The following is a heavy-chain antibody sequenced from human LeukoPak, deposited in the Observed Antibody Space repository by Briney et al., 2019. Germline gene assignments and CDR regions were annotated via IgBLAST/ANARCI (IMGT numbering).Heavy chain of an antibody. J-gene: IGHJ4*02. Sequence: GGSLRLSCAASGFTFSSYGMHWVRQAPGKGLEWVAVISYDGSDKYFADSVKGRFTISRDNSKNTLYLQMNSLRAEDTAMYYCAKAPRPWVGGATGSRYYFHYWGQGTLVTVSS. CDR3: AKAPRPWVGGATGSRYYFHY. CDR2: ISYDGSDK. CDR1: GFTFSSYG. V-gene: IGHV3-30*18. D-gene: IGHD1-26*01.